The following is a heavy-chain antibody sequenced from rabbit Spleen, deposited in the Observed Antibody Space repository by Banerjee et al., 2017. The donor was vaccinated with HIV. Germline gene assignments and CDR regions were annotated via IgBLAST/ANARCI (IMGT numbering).Heavy chain of an antibody. J-gene: IGHJ4*01. CDR3: ARDLAGAIGWNFYL. CDR1: GFDFSDRDV. D-gene: IGHD4-1*01. V-gene: IGHV1S45*01. CDR2: VNTATGKP. Sequence: QEELEESGGGLVKPEGSLTLTCKASGFDFSDRDVMCWVRQAPGKGLEWIACVNTATGKPVYATWAKGRFTISTTSSTTVTLQMTSLTAADTATYFCARDLAGAIGWNFYLWGQGTLVTVS.